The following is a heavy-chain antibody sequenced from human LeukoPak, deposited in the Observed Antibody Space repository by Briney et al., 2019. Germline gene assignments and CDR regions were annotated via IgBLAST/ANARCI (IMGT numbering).Heavy chain of an antibody. Sequence: PSETLSLTCAVYGWSFNDHYWNWIRQPPGKGLEWIGEINARGDTNFNPSLKSRVTISVDTSKNQFSLTLTSMIAADTAVYCCARGQVPAARGYNWFDPWGQGTLVTVSS. CDR3: ARGQVPAARGYNWFDP. J-gene: IGHJ5*02. V-gene: IGHV4-34*01. CDR1: GWSFNDHY. CDR2: INARGDT. D-gene: IGHD2-2*01.